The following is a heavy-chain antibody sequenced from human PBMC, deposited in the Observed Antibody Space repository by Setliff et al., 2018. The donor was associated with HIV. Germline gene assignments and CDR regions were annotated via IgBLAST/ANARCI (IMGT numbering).Heavy chain of an antibody. CDR3: ARDATSEGYMDV. CDR1: GGSISNGYYY. Sequence: PSETLSLTCTVSGGSISNGYYYWSWIRQPAGKGLEWIGHIYTSGSTKYNPSLKSRVTISVDTSKNQFSLKLSSVTAADTAVYYCARDATSEGYMDVWGKGTTVTVSS. CDR2: IYTSGST. V-gene: IGHV4-61*09. J-gene: IGHJ6*03.